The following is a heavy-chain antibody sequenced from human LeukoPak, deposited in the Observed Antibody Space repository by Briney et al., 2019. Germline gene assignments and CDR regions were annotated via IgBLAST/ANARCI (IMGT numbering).Heavy chain of an antibody. D-gene: IGHD6-13*01. J-gene: IGHJ4*02. V-gene: IGHV4-34*01. CDR3: ARGRSSSSFFPFDY. CDR2: INHSGST. CDR1: GGSFSGYY. Sequence: SETLSLTCAVYGGSFSGYYWSWIRQPPGKGLEWIGEINHSGSTNYNPSPKNRVTISVDTSKNQFSLKLSSVTAADTAVYYCARGRSSSSFFPFDYWGQGTLVTVSS.